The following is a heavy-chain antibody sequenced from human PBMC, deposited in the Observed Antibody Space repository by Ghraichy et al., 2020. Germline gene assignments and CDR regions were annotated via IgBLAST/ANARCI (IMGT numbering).Heavy chain of an antibody. CDR1: GGSISSSSYY. V-gene: IGHV4-39*01. CDR2: IYYSGST. Sequence: SETLSLTCTVSGGSISSSSYYWGWIRQPPGKGLEWIGSIYYSGSTYYNPSLKSRVTISVDTSKNQFSLKLSSVTAADTAVYYCARHVDYFGSGRQFDYWGQGTLVTVSS. CDR3: ARHVDYFGSGRQFDY. D-gene: IGHD3-10*01. J-gene: IGHJ4*02.